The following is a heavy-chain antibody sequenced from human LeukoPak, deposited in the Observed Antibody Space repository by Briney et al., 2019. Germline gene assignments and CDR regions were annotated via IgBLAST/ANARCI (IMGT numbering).Heavy chain of an antibody. D-gene: IGHD3-16*01. CDR2: IHSSGGT. CDR1: GGSISGYY. CDR3: ARFTYTTRPSDV. V-gene: IGHV4-4*09. Sequence: SETLSLTCSVSGGSISGYYWGWIRQPPGQTLEWIGCIHSSGGTNYNPSLQSRVTMSVDTSMNQFSLRLSSVTAADTAVYYCARFTYTTRPSDVWGKGTTVTVSS. J-gene: IGHJ6*04.